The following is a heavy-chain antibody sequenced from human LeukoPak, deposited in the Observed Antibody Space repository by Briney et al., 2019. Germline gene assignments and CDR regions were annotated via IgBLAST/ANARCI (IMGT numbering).Heavy chain of an antibody. Sequence: SETLSLTCTVSGGSISGYYWSWIRQPPGKGLEWIGEINHSGSTNYNPSLKSRVTISVDTSKNQFSLKLSSVTAADTAVYYCASSDDSGSLNFDYWGQGTLVTVSS. CDR3: ASSDDSGSLNFDY. CDR1: GGSISGYY. J-gene: IGHJ4*02. D-gene: IGHD1-26*01. V-gene: IGHV4-34*01. CDR2: INHSGST.